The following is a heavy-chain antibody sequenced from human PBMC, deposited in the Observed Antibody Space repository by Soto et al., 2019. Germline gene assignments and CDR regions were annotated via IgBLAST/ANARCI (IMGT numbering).Heavy chain of an antibody. CDR2: INHSGST. J-gene: IGHJ4*02. D-gene: IGHD3-10*01. V-gene: IGHV4-34*01. CDR1: GGSFSGYY. Sequence: QVQLQQWGAGLLKPSETLSLTCAVYGGSFSGYYWSWIRQPPGKGLEWIGEINHSGSTNYNPSLKSRVTISVDTSKNQFSLKLSSVTAADTAVYYCARGRITMVRGVMATVLSFDYWGQGTLVTVSS. CDR3: ARGRITMVRGVMATVLSFDY.